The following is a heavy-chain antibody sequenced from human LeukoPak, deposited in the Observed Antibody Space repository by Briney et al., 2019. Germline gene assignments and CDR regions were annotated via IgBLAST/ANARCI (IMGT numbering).Heavy chain of an antibody. CDR3: ARAFRRDGYNYGY. Sequence: ASVKVSCKASGYTFTGYYMHWVRQAPGQGLEWMGRINPNSGGTNYEQKFQGRVTMTRDTSNSTAYMELSRLRSDDTAVYYCARAFRRDGYNYGYWGQGTLVTVSS. D-gene: IGHD5-24*01. CDR1: GYTFTGYY. J-gene: IGHJ4*02. V-gene: IGHV1-2*02. CDR2: INPNSGGT.